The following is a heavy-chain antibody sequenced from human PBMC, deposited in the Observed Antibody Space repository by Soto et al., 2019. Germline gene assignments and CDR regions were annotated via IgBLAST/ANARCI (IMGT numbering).Heavy chain of an antibody. CDR2: ISYDGSNK. Sequence: GGSLRLSCAASGFTFSSYAMHWVRQAPGKGLEWVAVISYDGSNKYYADSVKGRFTISRDNSKNTLYLQMNSLRAEDTAVYYCARDGESMDVWVQGTMVTVSS. V-gene: IGHV3-30-3*01. CDR3: ARDGESMDV. D-gene: IGHD2-21*01. CDR1: GFTFSSYA. J-gene: IGHJ6*02.